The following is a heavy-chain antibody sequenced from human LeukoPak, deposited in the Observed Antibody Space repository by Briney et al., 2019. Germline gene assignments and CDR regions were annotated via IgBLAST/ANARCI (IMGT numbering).Heavy chain of an antibody. Sequence: GGSLRLSCAASGFTFSSYSMNWVRQAPGKGLEWVSYISSSSSTIYYADSVKGRFTISRDNAKSSLYLQMNSLRAEDTAVYYCAREGVQLWSANYYYYYGMDVWGEGTTVTVSS. V-gene: IGHV3-48*01. CDR1: GFTFSSYS. CDR3: AREGVQLWSANYYYYYGMDV. CDR2: ISSSSSTI. D-gene: IGHD5-18*01. J-gene: IGHJ6*04.